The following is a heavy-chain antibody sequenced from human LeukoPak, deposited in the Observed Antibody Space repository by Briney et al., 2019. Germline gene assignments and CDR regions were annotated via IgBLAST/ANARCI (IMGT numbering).Heavy chain of an antibody. CDR2: IYYSGST. D-gene: IGHD1-26*01. CDR3: SGVIVGAINYFDY. V-gene: IGHV4-59*01. J-gene: IGHJ4*02. CDR1: GGSISSYY. Sequence: SETLTLTCTASGGSISSYYWSWIRQPPGKGLEWIGYIYYSGSTNYYPSLKSRRTISVETSKNQFFLKLSSVLAADAAAFYYSGVIVGAINYFDYWGEGSLVTVSS.